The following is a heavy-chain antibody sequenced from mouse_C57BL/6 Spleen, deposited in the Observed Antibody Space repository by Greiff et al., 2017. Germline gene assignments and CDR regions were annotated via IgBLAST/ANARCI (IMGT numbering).Heavy chain of an antibody. V-gene: IGHV1-63*01. CDR2: IYPGGGYT. D-gene: IGHD1-1*01. Sequence: QVQLKQSGAELVRPGTSVKMSCKASGYTFTNYWIGWAKQRPGHGLEWIGDIYPGGGYTNYNEKFKGKATMTADKSSSTAYMQFSSLISEDSAIYYCARFDGSSSKGFYYWGQGTTLTVSS. CDR1: GYTFTNYW. J-gene: IGHJ2*01. CDR3: ARFDGSSSKGFYY.